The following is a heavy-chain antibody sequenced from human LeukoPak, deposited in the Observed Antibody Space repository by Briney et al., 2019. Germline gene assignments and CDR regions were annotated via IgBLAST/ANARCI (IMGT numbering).Heavy chain of an antibody. CDR2: ISSSSSYI. CDR1: GLTFSSYS. D-gene: IGHD3-16*01. V-gene: IGHV3-21*01. J-gene: IGHJ6*04. Sequence: GGSRRLSCPASGLTFSSYSMNWVSQAPGKGLEWVSSISSSSSYIYYADSVKGRFTISRDNAKNSLYLQMNSLRAEDTAVYYCARLIGLRAMDVWGKGTTVTVSS. CDR3: ARLIGLRAMDV.